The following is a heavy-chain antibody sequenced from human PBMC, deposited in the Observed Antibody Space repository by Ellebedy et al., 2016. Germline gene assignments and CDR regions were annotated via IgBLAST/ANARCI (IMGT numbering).Heavy chain of an antibody. CDR3: ATTSGQATLRS. Sequence: SVKVSXXASGDTFSSYGISWVRQPPGQGLEWMGGIIPASGTANSAQRFQGRVTITADKSTSTVYMELSSLRSEDTAVYYCATTSGQATLRSWGQGTLVTVSS. CDR2: IIPASGTA. D-gene: IGHD2-15*01. CDR1: GDTFSSYG. V-gene: IGHV1-69*06. J-gene: IGHJ5*02.